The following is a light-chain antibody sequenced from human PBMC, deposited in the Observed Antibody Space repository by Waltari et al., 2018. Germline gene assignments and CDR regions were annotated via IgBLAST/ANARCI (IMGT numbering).Light chain of an antibody. CDR3: NSYSSSSSLVL. Sequence: QSALTQPASVSGSPGQSITTSCTGTSSDVGTYNYVSWYQQHPGKAPKLMIYDVSNRPSGVSDRFSGSKSGNTASLTISGLQAEDEADYYCNSYSSSSSLVLFGGGTKLTVV. CDR2: DVS. J-gene: IGLJ2*01. V-gene: IGLV2-14*03. CDR1: SSDVGTYNY.